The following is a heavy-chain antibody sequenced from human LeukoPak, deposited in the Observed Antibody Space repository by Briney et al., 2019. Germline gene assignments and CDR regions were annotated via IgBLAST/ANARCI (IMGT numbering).Heavy chain of an antibody. D-gene: IGHD3-10*01. V-gene: IGHV3-48*04. Sequence: PGGSLRLSCAASGFTFSSYSMNWVRQAPGKGLEWVSYISSSSSTIYYADSVKGRFTISRDNAKNSLYLQMNSLRAEDTAVYYCARDLRVGYYGSGSYYNRGKDFDYWGQGTLVTVSS. CDR1: GFTFSSYS. CDR3: ARDLRVGYYGSGSYYNRGKDFDY. J-gene: IGHJ4*02. CDR2: ISSSSSTI.